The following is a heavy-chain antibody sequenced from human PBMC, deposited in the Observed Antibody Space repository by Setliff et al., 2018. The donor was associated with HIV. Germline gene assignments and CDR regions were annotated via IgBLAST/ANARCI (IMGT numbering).Heavy chain of an antibody. CDR1: GGSISSSSYY. J-gene: IGHJ5*02. D-gene: IGHD3-3*01. CDR2: IYYSGST. CDR3: ARDFGVVIPQGRFDP. V-gene: IGHV4-39*01. Sequence: SETLSLTCTVSGGSISSSSYYWGWIRQPPGKGLEWIGSIYYSGSTYYNPSLKSRVTLSVDTSKNQFFLSLSSVTAADTAVYYCARDFGVVIPQGRFDPLGQGTLVTVSS.